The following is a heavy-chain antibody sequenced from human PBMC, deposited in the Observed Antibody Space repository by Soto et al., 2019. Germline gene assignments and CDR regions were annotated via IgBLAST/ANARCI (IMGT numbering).Heavy chain of an antibody. CDR3: ATYWGTESKTFWFDX. J-gene: IGHJ5*02. Sequence: PSETLSLTCTVSGGSIGSQYWTWVRQSPGKGLEWIGHLQFRGYTNYNHSLQSRVTISSARSTNQVSLTLTSVTAADTAIYSCATYWGTESKTFWFDXWGRGAQVT. CDR2: LQFRGYT. D-gene: IGHD3-16*01. V-gene: IGHV4-59*11. CDR1: GGSIGSQY.